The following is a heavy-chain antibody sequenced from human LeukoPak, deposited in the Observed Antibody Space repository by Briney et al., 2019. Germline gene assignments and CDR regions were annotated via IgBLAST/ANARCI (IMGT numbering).Heavy chain of an antibody. CDR2: IYHSGST. D-gene: IGHD2/OR15-2a*01. CDR1: GGSISSSNW. Sequence: SETLSLTCAVSGGSISSSNWWSWVRQPPGKGLEWIGEIYHSGSTNYNPSLGSRVTMSVDTSKNYFSLRLSSVTAADTAVYYCARDFYASGFYFWFDPWGQGILVTVSS. J-gene: IGHJ5*02. CDR3: ARDFYASGFYFWFDP. V-gene: IGHV4-4*02.